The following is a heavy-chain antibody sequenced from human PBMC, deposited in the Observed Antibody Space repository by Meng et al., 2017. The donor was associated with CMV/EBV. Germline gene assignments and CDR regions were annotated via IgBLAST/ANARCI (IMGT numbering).Heavy chain of an antibody. CDR2: ITSDGSNT. Sequence: EVQLVESGGGLVKPGGSLRLSCAASGFTFSSYWMHWVRQAPGKGLVWVSRITSDGSNTIYADSVKGRFTISRDNAKNTLYLQMNSLRAEDTAAYYCARSAGGYFDLWGRGTLVTVSS. CDR1: GFTFSSYW. CDR3: ARSAGGYFDL. V-gene: IGHV3-74*02. J-gene: IGHJ2*01.